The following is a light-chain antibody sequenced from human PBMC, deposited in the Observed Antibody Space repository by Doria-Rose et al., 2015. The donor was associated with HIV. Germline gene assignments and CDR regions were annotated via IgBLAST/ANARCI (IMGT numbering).Light chain of an antibody. V-gene: IGKV3-20*01. CDR2: DGS. J-gene: IGKJ1*01. CDR1: QSFSSTY. CDR3: HQYGTSWT. Sequence: TQSPGTLSLSPGERATLSCRDSQSFSSTYLAWYQQQPGQAPSLLIYDGSTRATGIPDRFSASGSGTDFTLTINRLEPEDFALYYCHQYGTSWTFGQGTKVEI.